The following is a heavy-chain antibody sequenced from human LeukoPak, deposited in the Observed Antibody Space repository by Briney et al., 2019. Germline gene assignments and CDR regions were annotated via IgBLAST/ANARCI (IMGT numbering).Heavy chain of an antibody. CDR2: INPNSGGT. J-gene: IGHJ4*02. CDR3: ARIQGPIAAAGTAYFDY. Sequence: ASVKVSCKASGYTFTGYYMHWVRQAPGQGLEWMGRINPNSGGTNYAQKFQGRVTMTRDTSISTAYMELSRLRSDDTAVYYCARIQGPIAAAGTAYFDYWGQGTLVTVST. D-gene: IGHD6-13*01. CDR1: GYTFTGYY. V-gene: IGHV1-2*06.